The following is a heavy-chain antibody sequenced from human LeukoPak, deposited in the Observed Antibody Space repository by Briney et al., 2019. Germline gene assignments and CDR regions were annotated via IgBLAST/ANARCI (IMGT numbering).Heavy chain of an antibody. CDR2: IKHDGTEK. CDR1: GFTFSSNW. Sequence: GGSLRLSCAASGFTFSSNWMSWVRQAPGKGLEWVANIKHDGTEKYYVDSVKGRLTISRDNGKNSLYLQMNSLRAEDTAVYYCARVVWADHYYTDVWGKGTTVTVSS. CDR3: ARVVWADHYYTDV. D-gene: IGHD1-26*01. V-gene: IGHV3-7*01. J-gene: IGHJ6*03.